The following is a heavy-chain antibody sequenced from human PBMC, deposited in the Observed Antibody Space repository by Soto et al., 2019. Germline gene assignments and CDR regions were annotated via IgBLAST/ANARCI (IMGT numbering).Heavy chain of an antibody. Sequence: QVQLVESGGGVVQPGRSLRLSCAASGFTFSSYGMHWVRQAPGKGLEWVAVIWYDGSNKYYADSVKGRFTISRDNSKNTLYLQMNGLRAEYTAVYYCARRVGGSSEFYPWGQGTLVTVSS. D-gene: IGHD6-25*01. J-gene: IGHJ5*02. CDR2: IWYDGSNK. CDR3: ARRVGGSSEFYP. V-gene: IGHV3-33*01. CDR1: GFTFSSYG.